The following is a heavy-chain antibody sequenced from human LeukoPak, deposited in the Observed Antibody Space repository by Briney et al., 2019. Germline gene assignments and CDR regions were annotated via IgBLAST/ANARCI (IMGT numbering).Heavy chain of an antibody. CDR3: ARGGGSWYGIDY. CDR2: ISSSGSTI. CDR1: GFTFSSYE. V-gene: IGHV3-48*03. Sequence: GGSLRLTCAASGFTFSSYEMNWVRQAPGKGLEWVSYISSSGSTIYYADSVKGRFTISRDNAKNSLYLQMNSLRAEDTAVYYCARGGGSWYGIDYWGQGTLVTVSS. D-gene: IGHD6-13*01. J-gene: IGHJ4*02.